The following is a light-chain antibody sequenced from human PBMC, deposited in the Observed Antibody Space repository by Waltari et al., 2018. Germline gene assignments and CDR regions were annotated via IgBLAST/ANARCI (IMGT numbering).Light chain of an antibody. CDR3: GADHGSGSSFVYV. CDR1: RGSSNYN. CDR2: VGTGGIVG. J-gene: IGLJ1*01. V-gene: IGLV9-49*03. Sequence: QPVLTQPPSASASLGASVTLTCTLSRGSSNYNVDWYQRRHGKGPRLVTRVGTGGIVGSKGDGIPDRFSVLGSGLNRYLTIKNIQEEDESDYHCGADHGSGSSFVYVFGTGTKVTVL.